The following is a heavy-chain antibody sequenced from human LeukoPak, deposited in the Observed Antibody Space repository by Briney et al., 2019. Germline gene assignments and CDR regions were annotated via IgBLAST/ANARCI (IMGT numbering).Heavy chain of an antibody. V-gene: IGHV4-59*12. Sequence: SETLSLTCTXSGDSISSYYWYWFRQPPGKELEWIACIYYSGITHYNPSLKSRVTISLDTSKNQFSLRLSSVAAADTAVYYCAREGIVRTYDQWGQGTLVTVSS. CDR3: AREGIVRTYDQ. D-gene: IGHD2/OR15-2a*01. J-gene: IGHJ4*02. CDR2: IYYSGIT. CDR1: GDSISSYY.